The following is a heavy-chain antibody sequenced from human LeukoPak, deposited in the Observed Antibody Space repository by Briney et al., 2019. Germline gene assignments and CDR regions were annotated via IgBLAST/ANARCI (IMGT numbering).Heavy chain of an antibody. CDR1: GVTVGNNY. J-gene: IGHJ4*02. CDR2: IYSGGST. Sequence: GGSLRLSCAASGVTVGNNYMNWVRQAPGKGLEWVSLIYSGGSTHYADSVKGRFTISRDNSKNTLYLQMNSLRVDDTAVYYCARDPPAVAADTYGWGQGTLVTVSS. CDR3: ARDPPAVAADTYG. D-gene: IGHD2-2*01. V-gene: IGHV3-66*01.